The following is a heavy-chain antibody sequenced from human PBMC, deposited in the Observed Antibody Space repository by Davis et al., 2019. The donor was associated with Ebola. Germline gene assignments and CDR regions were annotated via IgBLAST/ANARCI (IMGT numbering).Heavy chain of an antibody. CDR2: IKEDGSEK. J-gene: IGHJ4*02. D-gene: IGHD3-10*01. CDR3: ARDVGVEFDY. Sequence: GESLKISCAASGFPFSNAWMNWVRQAPGKGLEWVANIKEDGSEKYYVDAVKGRFTISRDNAKNSLYLQMNSLTADDTAVYYCARDVGVEFDYWGQGTLVTVSS. V-gene: IGHV3-7*03. CDR1: GFPFSNAW.